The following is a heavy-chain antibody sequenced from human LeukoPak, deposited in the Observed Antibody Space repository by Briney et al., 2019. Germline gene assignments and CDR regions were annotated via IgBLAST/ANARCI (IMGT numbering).Heavy chain of an antibody. CDR1: GGSFSGYY. CDR2: INHSGST. D-gene: IGHD6-19*01. Sequence: SETLSLTCAVYGGSFSGYYWSWIRQPPGKGLEWIGEINHSGSTNYNPPLKSRVTISVDTSKNQFSLKLSSVTAADTAVYYCAMAPGSGYHPYDAFDIWGQGTMVTVSS. CDR3: AMAPGSGYHPYDAFDI. V-gene: IGHV4-34*01. J-gene: IGHJ3*02.